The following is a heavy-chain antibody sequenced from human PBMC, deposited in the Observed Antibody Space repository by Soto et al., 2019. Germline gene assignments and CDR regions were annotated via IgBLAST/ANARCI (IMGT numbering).Heavy chain of an antibody. D-gene: IGHD5-18*01. CDR1: GFTFSSYA. CDR3: ARENTAMEYYYYGMDV. V-gene: IGHV3-30-3*01. J-gene: IGHJ6*01. Sequence: QVQLVESGGGVVQPGRSLRLSCAASGFTFSSYAMHWVRQAPGKGLEWVAVISYDGSNKYYADSVKGRFTISRDNSKNTLYLQMNSLRAEDTAVYYCARENTAMEYYYYGMDVW. CDR2: ISYDGSNK.